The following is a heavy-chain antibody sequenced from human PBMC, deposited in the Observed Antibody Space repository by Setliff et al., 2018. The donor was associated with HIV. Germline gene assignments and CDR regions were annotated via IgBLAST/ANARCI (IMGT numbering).Heavy chain of an antibody. V-gene: IGHV2-5*02. CDR1: GFSLSTRGVG. J-gene: IGHJ4*02. D-gene: IGHD3-3*01. CDR2: IYWDDDK. Sequence: SGPTLVNPTQTLTLTCTFSGFSLSTRGVGVGWIRQSPRKALEWLALIYWDDDKRYNPSLKGRATITKDISGSRVILTMTNVDPVDTATYYCAHGQTTYGVVIILGFDYWGQGTLVTVSS. CDR3: AHGQTTYGVVIILGFDY.